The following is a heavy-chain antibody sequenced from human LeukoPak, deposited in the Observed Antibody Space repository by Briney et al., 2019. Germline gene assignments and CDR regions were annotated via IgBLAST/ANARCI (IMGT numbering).Heavy chain of an antibody. Sequence: GRSLRLSCAASGFTFSSYGMHWVRQAPGKGLEWVAVIWYDGSNKYYAGSVKGRFTISRDNSKNTLYLQMNSLRAEDTAVYYCARDRLGYDSSGYDAFDIWGQGTMVTVSS. V-gene: IGHV3-33*01. CDR1: GFTFSSYG. J-gene: IGHJ3*02. CDR3: ARDRLGYDSSGYDAFDI. D-gene: IGHD3-22*01. CDR2: IWYDGSNK.